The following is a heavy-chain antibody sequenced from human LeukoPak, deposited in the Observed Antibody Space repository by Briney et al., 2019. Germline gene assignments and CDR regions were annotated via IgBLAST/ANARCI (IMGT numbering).Heavy chain of an antibody. CDR2: ISSSSTI. J-gene: IGHJ4*02. CDR1: GFTFSSSP. Sequence: VGSLRLSCAASGFTFSSSPMNWVRQAPGKGLEWVSYISSSSTIYYADSVKGRFTISRDNAKNSLYLQMNSLRVEDTAVYYCARSGDYWGQGTLVTVSS. CDR3: ARSGDY. V-gene: IGHV3-48*01.